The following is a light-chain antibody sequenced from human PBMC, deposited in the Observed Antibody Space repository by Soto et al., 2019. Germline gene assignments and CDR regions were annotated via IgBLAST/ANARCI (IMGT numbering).Light chain of an antibody. CDR1: QSISSY. V-gene: IGKV1-39*01. Sequence: DIQMTQSPSSLSASVGDRVTITCRASQSISSYLTWYQQKPGKAPKLLIYAASSLQSGVPSRFSGSGSGTDFTLTSSSLQPEDFATYYWQQSYSTPPVTVGQGTKVEIK. J-gene: IGKJ1*01. CDR3: QQSYSTPPVT. CDR2: AAS.